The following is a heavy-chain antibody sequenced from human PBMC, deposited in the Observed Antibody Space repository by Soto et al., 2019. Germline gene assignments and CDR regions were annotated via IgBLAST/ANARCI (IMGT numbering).Heavy chain of an antibody. J-gene: IGHJ5*02. V-gene: IGHV6-1*01. CDR3: ARDYYGSGSTNWFDP. CDR1: VDSVSSNSAA. Sequence: SQTLSLTCAISVDSVSSNSAAWNCIRQSPSRGLEWLGRTYYRSKWYNDYAISVKSRMIINPDTSKNQFSLQLNSVTPEDTAVYYCARDYYGSGSTNWFDPWGQGTLVTVSS. CDR2: TYYRSKWYN. D-gene: IGHD3-10*01.